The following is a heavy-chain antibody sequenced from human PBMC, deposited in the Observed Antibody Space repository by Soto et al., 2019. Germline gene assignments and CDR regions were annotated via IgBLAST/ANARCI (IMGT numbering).Heavy chain of an antibody. J-gene: IGHJ4*02. CDR1: GYTFTSYG. Sequence: ASVKVSCKASGYTFTSYGISWVRQAPGQGLEWMGWISAYDGNTNYAQKLQGRVTMTTDTSTSTAYMELRSLRSDDTAVYYCARGTYYDILTGYYPLDYWRQGTLVTVSS. D-gene: IGHD3-9*01. CDR2: ISAYDGNT. CDR3: ARGTYYDILTGYYPLDY. V-gene: IGHV1-18*01.